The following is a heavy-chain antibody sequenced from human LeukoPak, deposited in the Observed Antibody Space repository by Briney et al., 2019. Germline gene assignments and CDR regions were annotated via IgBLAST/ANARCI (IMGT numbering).Heavy chain of an antibody. Sequence: GASVKVSCKASGYTFTGYYMHWVRHAPRQGLEWMGWINPNSGGTNYAQKFQGRVTMTRDTSISTAYMELSRPRSDDTAVYYCAREGGVGSGSYWFDPWGQGTLVTVSS. V-gene: IGHV1-2*02. D-gene: IGHD3-10*01. CDR1: GYTFTGYY. J-gene: IGHJ5*02. CDR3: AREGGVGSGSYWFDP. CDR2: INPNSGGT.